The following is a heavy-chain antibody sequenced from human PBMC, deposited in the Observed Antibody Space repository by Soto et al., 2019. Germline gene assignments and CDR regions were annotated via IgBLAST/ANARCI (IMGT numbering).Heavy chain of an antibody. Sequence: PSETLSLTCTVSSDSVRNYYWSWIRQPPGMRPEWVGYISYSGSTNYNPSLRGRVTISAGTSKSQFFLKLSPVTAADTAVYYCARDWWEEPAGKETVSQFDYWGQGTLVTVSS. CDR1: SDSVRNYY. V-gene: IGHV4-59*02. J-gene: IGHJ4*02. D-gene: IGHD6-13*01. CDR3: ARDWWEEPAGKETVSQFDY. CDR2: ISYSGST.